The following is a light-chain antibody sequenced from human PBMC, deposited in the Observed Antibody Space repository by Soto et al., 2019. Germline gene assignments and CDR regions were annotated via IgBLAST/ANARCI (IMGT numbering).Light chain of an antibody. CDR1: QSISSW. V-gene: IGKV1-5*01. J-gene: IGKJ4*01. Sequence: IQMTQSPSTLSASVGDRVTITCRASQSISSWLAWYQQKPGKAPKLLIYGASSLESGVPSRFSGSGSGTEFTLTISSLQPDDFATYYCQQYNSYSPLTFGGGTKVDIK. CDR2: GAS. CDR3: QQYNSYSPLT.